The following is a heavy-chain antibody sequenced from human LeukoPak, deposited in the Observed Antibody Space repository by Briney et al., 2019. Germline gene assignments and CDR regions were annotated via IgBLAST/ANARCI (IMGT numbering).Heavy chain of an antibody. CDR2: ICHSGST. Sequence: PSETLSLTCTVSGYSLSSGYCWGWIRQPPGKGLEWIGSICHSGSTHYNPSLKSRVTISVDTSKNQFSLKLSSVTAADTAVYYCARTDLYYYYMGVWGKGTTVTVSS. CDR3: ARTDLYYYYMGV. CDR1: GYSLSSGYC. V-gene: IGHV4-38-2*02. J-gene: IGHJ6*03.